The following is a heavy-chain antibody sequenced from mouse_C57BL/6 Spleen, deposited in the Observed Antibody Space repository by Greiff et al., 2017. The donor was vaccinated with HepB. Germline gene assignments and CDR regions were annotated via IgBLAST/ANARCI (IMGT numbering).Heavy chain of an antibody. Sequence: QVQLQQPGAELVRPGSSVKLSCKASGYTFTSYWMHWVKQRPIQGLEWIGNIDPSDSETHYNQKFKDKATLTVDKSASTAYMQLSSLTSEDSAVYYCARRDYGSIFAYWGQGTLVTVSA. J-gene: IGHJ3*01. V-gene: IGHV1-52*01. CDR2: IDPSDSET. CDR1: GYTFTSYW. CDR3: ARRDYGSIFAY. D-gene: IGHD1-1*01.